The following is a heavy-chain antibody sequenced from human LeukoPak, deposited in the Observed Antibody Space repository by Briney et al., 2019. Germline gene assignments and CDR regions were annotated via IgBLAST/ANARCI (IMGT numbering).Heavy chain of an antibody. CDR3: ATSGLGGATQFPPDS. CDR1: GYTLTELS. CDR2: FDPEDGET. D-gene: IGHD1-26*01. Sequence: ASVTVSCKVSGYTLTELSMHWVRQAPGKGIEGMGGFDPEDGETIYAQKLQGRVTMPEDTSTDTAYVELSSLRSEHTAVYYCATSGLGGATQFPPDSWGQGTLVTVSP. J-gene: IGHJ5*01. V-gene: IGHV1-24*01.